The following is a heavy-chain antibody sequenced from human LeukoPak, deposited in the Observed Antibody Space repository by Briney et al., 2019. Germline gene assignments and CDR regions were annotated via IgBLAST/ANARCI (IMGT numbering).Heavy chain of an antibody. J-gene: IGHJ4*02. V-gene: IGHV4-34*01. D-gene: IGHD3-16*01. CDR2: INHSGST. CDR1: GGSLSGYY. CDR3: ARVRGNRGKYFDY. Sequence: SETLSLTCAVYGGSLSGYYWRWIRQPPGKGLEGIGEINHSGSTNYNPSLKSRDTTSVDTSKNQFSLKLSSVTAADTAVYYCARVRGNRGKYFDYWGQGTLVTVSS.